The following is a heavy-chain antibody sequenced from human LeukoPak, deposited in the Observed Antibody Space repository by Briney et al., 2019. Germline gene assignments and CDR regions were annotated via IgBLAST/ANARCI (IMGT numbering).Heavy chain of an antibody. CDR2: ISERNGAT. CDR1: GFTFSIYG. Sequence: GGSLRLSCAASGFTFSIYGMIWVRQAPGKGLEWVSTISERNGATYYADSVKGRFTISRDNSKNTLYLQMNSLRAEDTAIYYRARREGPTTAWGQGTLATVSS. J-gene: IGHJ5*02. D-gene: IGHD1-26*01. V-gene: IGHV3-23*01. CDR3: ARREGPTTA.